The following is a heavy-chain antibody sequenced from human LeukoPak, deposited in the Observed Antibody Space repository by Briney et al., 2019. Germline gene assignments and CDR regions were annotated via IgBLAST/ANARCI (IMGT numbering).Heavy chain of an antibody. D-gene: IGHD2-2*01. CDR3: ARGLVGGAFDI. J-gene: IGHJ3*02. CDR1: GFTFSSYD. CDR2: IGTAGDT. V-gene: IGHV3-13*01. Sequence: GGSLRLSCAASGFTFSSYDMHWVRQATGKGLEWVSAIGTAGDTYYPGSVKGRFTISRENAKNSLYLQMNNLRAGDTAVYYCARGLVGGAFDIWGQGTMVTASS.